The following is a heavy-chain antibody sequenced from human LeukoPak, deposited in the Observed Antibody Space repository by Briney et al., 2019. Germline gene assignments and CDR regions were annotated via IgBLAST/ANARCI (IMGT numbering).Heavy chain of an antibody. V-gene: IGHV4-59*01. CDR2: IYYNGTT. CDR1: GASISSYY. CDR3: ARGGEVLDY. J-gene: IGHJ4*02. Sequence: SETLSLTCTVSGASISSYYWSWIRQPPGGGLEYIGYIYYNGTTNYNPSLKSRATISVDTSKNQFSLKLTSVTAAAAAVYYCARGGEVLDYWGQGTLVTVSS. D-gene: IGHD1-26*01.